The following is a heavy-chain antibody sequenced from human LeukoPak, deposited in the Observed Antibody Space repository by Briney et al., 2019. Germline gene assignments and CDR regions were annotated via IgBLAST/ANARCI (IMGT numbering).Heavy chain of an antibody. J-gene: IGHJ2*01. D-gene: IGHD2-2*01. CDR1: GSTFTTYA. CDR2: ISGGGDRT. Sequence: PGGSLRLSCAASGSTFTTYAMSWVRQAPGKGPEWVSGISGGGDRTYYTDSVKGRFAISRDNSKNTVYLQMNSLRAEDTAVYFCAKDRRDCSATTCSKYFYDLWGRGTLVTVSS. CDR3: AKDRRDCSATTCSKYFYDL. V-gene: IGHV3-23*01.